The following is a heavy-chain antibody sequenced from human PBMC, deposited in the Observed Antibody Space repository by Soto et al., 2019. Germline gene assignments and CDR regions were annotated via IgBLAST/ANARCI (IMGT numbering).Heavy chain of an antibody. J-gene: IGHJ4*02. V-gene: IGHV3-23*01. CDR1: GFTFSNYA. CDR3: AKVSNKWAVAQRGYFDY. Sequence: EVQVLDSGGGLVQPGGSQRLSCEASGFTFSNYAMSWVRQAPGKGLEWVSTISATGSTLYADSVKGRFTISRDNSKNTVYLQMNFLRAEDTAVYYCAKVSNKWAVAQRGYFDYWGQGTLVTVSP. CDR2: ISATGST. D-gene: IGHD6-19*01.